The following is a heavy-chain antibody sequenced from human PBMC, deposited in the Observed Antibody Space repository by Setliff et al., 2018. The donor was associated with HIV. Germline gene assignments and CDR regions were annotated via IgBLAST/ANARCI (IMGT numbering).Heavy chain of an antibody. CDR1: GRSLSIYF. CDR3: AGGFPKYNFRLFDS. CDR2: IDHGGSP. J-gene: IGHJ5*01. V-gene: IGHV4-34*01. Sequence: PSETLSLTCAVYGRSLSIYFWTWIRQSPGKGLEWIGEIDHGGSPTYNPSFKSRVSISLDTANKQFSLTLNSLTAADSALYFCAGGFPKYNFRLFDSWGQGTLVTVSS. D-gene: IGHD1-1*01.